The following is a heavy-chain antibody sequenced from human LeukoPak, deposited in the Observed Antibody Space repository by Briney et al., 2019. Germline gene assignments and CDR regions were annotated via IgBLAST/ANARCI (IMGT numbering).Heavy chain of an antibody. CDR3: AGGYSGYDLPDY. Sequence: ASVKVSCKASGYTFTSYYMHWVRQAPGQGLEWMGIINPSGGSTSYAQKFQGRVTMTRDTSTSTVYMELSSLRSEDTAVYYCAGGYSGYDLPDYWGQGTLVTLSS. D-gene: IGHD5-12*01. CDR1: GYTFTSYY. V-gene: IGHV1-46*01. J-gene: IGHJ4*02. CDR2: INPSGGST.